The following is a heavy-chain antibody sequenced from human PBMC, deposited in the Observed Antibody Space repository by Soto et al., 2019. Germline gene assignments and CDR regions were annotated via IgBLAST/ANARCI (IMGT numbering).Heavy chain of an antibody. J-gene: IGHJ4*02. CDR3: ARLGGGGFDY. V-gene: IGHV4-31*02. CDR2: IYYTGRT. Sequence: SETLSLTCTVSGGSLKSGGYYWSWIRQHPGRGLEWIGYIYYTGRTYYNPSLESRVTFSVDTSKNQFSLKLSSVTAADTAVYYCARLGGGGFDYWGQGTLVTVSS. D-gene: IGHD2-15*01. CDR1: GGSLKSGGYY.